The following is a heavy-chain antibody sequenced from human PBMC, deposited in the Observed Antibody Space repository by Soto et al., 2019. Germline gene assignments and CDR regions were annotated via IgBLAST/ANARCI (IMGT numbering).Heavy chain of an antibody. D-gene: IGHD6-6*01. CDR2: ISQSGNT. Sequence: SETLSLTCSIYSGSLSGYYWSWIRQHPGRGLEWMGEISQSGNTNYSPCLKSRVSISIDTSKKQFSLNLASVSAADTAVYYCARAPKVSGSSQTRPDFWGQGTLVTVSS. CDR1: SGSLSGYY. J-gene: IGHJ4*02. V-gene: IGHV4-34*01. CDR3: ARAPKVSGSSQTRPDF.